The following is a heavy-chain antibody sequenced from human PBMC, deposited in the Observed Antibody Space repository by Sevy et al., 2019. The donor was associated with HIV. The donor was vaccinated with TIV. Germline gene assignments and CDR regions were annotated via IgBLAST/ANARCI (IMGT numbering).Heavy chain of an antibody. Sequence: GGSLRLSCAASGFTFSDYYMSWIRQAPGKGLEWVSYSSSSSSYTNYADSVKGRFTISRDNAKNSLYLQMNSLRAEDTAVYYCARSHFGMDVWGQGTTVTVSS. D-gene: IGHD3-3*02. J-gene: IGHJ6*02. CDR2: SSSSSSYT. V-gene: IGHV3-11*06. CDR3: ARSHFGMDV. CDR1: GFTFSDYY.